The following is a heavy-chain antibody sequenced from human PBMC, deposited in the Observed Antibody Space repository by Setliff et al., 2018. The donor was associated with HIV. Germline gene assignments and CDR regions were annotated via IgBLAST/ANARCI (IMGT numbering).Heavy chain of an antibody. D-gene: IGHD1-26*01. V-gene: IGHV3-33*01. J-gene: IGHJ6*03. CDR2: IWYDGSNK. CDR3: ARDPSAGANLYYYVDV. Sequence: GGSLRLSCAASGFTFSSYGMHWVRQAPGKGLEWVVVIWYDGSNKYYADSVKGRFTISRDNAKNSLYLQMSSLRAEDTAVYYCARDPSAGANLYYYVDVWGKGTTVTVSS. CDR1: GFTFSSYG.